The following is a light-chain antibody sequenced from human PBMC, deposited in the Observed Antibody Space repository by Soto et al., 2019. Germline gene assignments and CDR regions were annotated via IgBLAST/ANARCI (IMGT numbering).Light chain of an antibody. CDR3: QQLNSFPIP. J-gene: IGKJ3*01. CDR1: QGISSF. CDR2: GAS. V-gene: IGKV1-9*01. Sequence: IQLIQAPSSLSASVGDRVTITCRASQGISSFLAWYQQKPGKAPKLLIYGASTLQSGVPSRFSGSGSGTDVTLTIGSLQPEDFATYYCQQLNSFPIPFGPGTKVDIK.